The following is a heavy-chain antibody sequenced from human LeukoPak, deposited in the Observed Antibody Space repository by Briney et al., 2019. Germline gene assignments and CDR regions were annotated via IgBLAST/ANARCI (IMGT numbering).Heavy chain of an antibody. CDR3: AKENTRDGYRHFHK. J-gene: IGHJ4*02. V-gene: IGHV3-30*02. CDR2: IRYDENTK. CDR1: GFRFSDYG. Sequence: PGGYLSLSCAASGFRFSDYGVQWVRQAPGKGLESVACIRYDENTKYYVDSVKGRFTVYRDNSKNTLYLQMDRLRADDTAVYYCAKENTRDGYRHFHKWGQGTLVTVSS. D-gene: IGHD5-24*01.